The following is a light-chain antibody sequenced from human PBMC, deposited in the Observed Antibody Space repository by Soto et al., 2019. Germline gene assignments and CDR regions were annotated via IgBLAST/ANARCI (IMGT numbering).Light chain of an antibody. CDR2: YDD. V-gene: IGLV1-36*01. Sequence: QSVLTQPPSVSEAPRQRVTISCSGSSSNIGNNVVNWYQQLPGKGPKLLIFYDDLMPSGVSDRFSGSKSGTSASLAISGLQSEDEATYYCAAWDDSLNGPVFGGGTQLTVL. J-gene: IGLJ7*01. CDR3: AAWDDSLNGPV. CDR1: SSNIGNNV.